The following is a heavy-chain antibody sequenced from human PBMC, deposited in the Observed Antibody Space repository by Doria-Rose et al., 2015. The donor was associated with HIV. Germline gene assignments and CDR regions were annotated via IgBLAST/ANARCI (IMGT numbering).Heavy chain of an antibody. CDR2: IFSDDER. D-gene: IGHD6-13*01. CDR1: GVSLSSPGMG. CDR3: ARIKSSRWYHKYYFDF. Sequence: QITLKESGPVLVKPTETLTLTCTVSGVSLSSPGMGVSWIRQPPGKALEWLANIFSDDERSCKTSLKSSLTISRGTSKSQVVLTMTDMDPVDTATYYCARIKSSRWYHKYYFDFWGQGTLVIVSA. V-gene: IGHV2-26*01. J-gene: IGHJ4*02.